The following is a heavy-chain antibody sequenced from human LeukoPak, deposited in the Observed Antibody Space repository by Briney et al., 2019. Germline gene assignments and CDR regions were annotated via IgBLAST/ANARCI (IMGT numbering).Heavy chain of an antibody. J-gene: IGHJ4*02. CDR1: GGTFSSYA. Sequence: ASVKVSCKASGGTFSSYAISWVRQAPGQGLEWMGWISAYNGNTNYAQKLQGRVTMTTDTSTSTAYMELRSLRSDDTAVYYCARVYADVWFGELLLSYWGQGTLVTVSS. CDR3: ARVYADVWFGELLLSY. D-gene: IGHD3-10*01. CDR2: ISAYNGNT. V-gene: IGHV1-18*01.